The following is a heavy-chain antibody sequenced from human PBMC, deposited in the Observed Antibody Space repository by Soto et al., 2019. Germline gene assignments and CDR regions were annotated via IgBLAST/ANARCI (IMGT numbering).Heavy chain of an antibody. CDR2: ISSSSSTI. CDR1: GFTFSSYS. J-gene: IGHJ4*02. V-gene: IGHV3-48*02. D-gene: IGHD3-22*01. CDR3: ARDNYDSSGYYLDY. Sequence: GGSLRLSCAASGFTFSSYSMNWVRQAPGKGLEWVSYISSSSSTIYYADSVKGRFTISRDNAKNSLYLQMNSLRDEDTAVYYCARDNYDSSGYYLDYWGQGTLVTVSS.